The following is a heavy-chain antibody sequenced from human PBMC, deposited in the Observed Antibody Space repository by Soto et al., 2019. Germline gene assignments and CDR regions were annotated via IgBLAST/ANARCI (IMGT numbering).Heavy chain of an antibody. CDR1: EGTFNSYA. CDR3: ASWASRWYPYFFDS. V-gene: IGHV1-69*01. Sequence: QAQVVQSGAEVRKPGSSVKLSCKASEGTFNSYAIAWVRQAPGQGLEWMGGIIPYYNTLNYAQKFQDRATITAADSTNTVYTELSSLRSDDTAAYFCASWASRWYPYFFDSWAQGTLVTVSS. D-gene: IGHD6-13*01. CDR2: IIPYYNTL. J-gene: IGHJ4*02.